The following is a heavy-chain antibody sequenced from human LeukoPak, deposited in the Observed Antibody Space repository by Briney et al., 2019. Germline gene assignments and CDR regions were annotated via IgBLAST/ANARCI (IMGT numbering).Heavy chain of an antibody. CDR1: GFTFSTYG. V-gene: IGHV3-33*01. J-gene: IGHJ6*02. D-gene: IGHD1-14*01. Sequence: SGMSLRLSCTTSGFTFSTYGMHWVRQAPGKGLEWVAVICYDGTNNYYADSVKGRFTISRDQSKNTLYLQMNRLRAEDTAVYYCARGISGTRGRYYYYGIDVWGQGTTVTVSS. CDR3: ARGISGTRGRYYYYGIDV. CDR2: ICYDGTNN.